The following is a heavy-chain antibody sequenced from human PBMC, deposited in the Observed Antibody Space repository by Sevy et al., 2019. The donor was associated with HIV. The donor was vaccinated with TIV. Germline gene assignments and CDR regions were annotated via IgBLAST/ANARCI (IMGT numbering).Heavy chain of an antibody. CDR2: TSPGGGST. D-gene: IGHD3-22*01. CDR1: GFTFSTCS. Sequence: GESLKISCAASGFTFSTCSMDWVRQAPGKGLEWVSTTSPGGGSTYWADSVKGRVTISSDNSKYTLYLQLNSLRAEDTAVYYCAKSPSSAYSYFDNWGQGTLVTGSS. J-gene: IGHJ4*02. CDR3: AKSPSSAYSYFDN. V-gene: IGHV3-23*01.